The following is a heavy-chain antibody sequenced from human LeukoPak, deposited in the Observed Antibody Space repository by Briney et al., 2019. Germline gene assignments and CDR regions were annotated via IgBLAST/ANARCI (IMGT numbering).Heavy chain of an antibody. V-gene: IGHV1-69*05. J-gene: IGHJ5*02. CDR1: GGTFNNSA. CDR3: ARDVHGDYVSGWFDP. Sequence: SVKVSCKTSGGTFNNSAISWVRQAPGQGLEWLGGIMPLFGTAGYAQKFQGRVTITKDESTRTVYLELTSVTSDDTAVYYCARDVHGDYVSGWFDPWGQGTLVSVSS. D-gene: IGHD4-17*01. CDR2: IMPLFGTA.